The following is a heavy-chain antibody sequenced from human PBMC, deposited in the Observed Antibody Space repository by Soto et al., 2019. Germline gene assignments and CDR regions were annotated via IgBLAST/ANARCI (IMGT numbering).Heavy chain of an antibody. D-gene: IGHD6-13*01. Sequence: QLQLQESGPGLVKPSETLSLTCTVSGGSISSSSYYWGWIRQPPGKGLEWIGSIYYSGSTSYNPSLRRRVTISVDTSKTPFPLKLSSVTAADTAVYYCARRGSSSWYGYWGQGTLVTVSS. CDR1: GGSISSSSYY. V-gene: IGHV4-39*01. CDR2: IYYSGST. CDR3: ARRGSSSWYGY. J-gene: IGHJ4*02.